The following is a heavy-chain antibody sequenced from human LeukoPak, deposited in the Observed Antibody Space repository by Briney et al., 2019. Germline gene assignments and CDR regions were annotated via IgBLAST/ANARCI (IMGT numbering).Heavy chain of an antibody. CDR1: GGSISSYY. Sequence: SETLSLTCTVSGGSISSYYWSWIRQTPGKGLEWIGYIYYSGSTNYNPSLKSRVTISVDTSKNQFSLKLSSVTAADTAVYYCARHGGGSSSWYHYFDYWGQGTLVTVSS. CDR3: ARHGGGSSSWYHYFDY. D-gene: IGHD6-13*01. J-gene: IGHJ4*02. CDR2: IYYSGST. V-gene: IGHV4-59*08.